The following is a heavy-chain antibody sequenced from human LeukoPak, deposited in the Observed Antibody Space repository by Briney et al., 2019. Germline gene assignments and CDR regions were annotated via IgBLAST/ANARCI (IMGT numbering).Heavy chain of an antibody. CDR1: AGSISSGAYY. CDR3: ATTPVAVAGLYFDN. Sequence: ASETLSLTCVVSAGSISSGAYYWSWVRQHPGKGPEWIGYIYLSGGTDYNPSLKSRVSMSVDTSSDQFYLKLTSVTAADTAVYYCATTPVAVAGLYFDNWGQGTLVTVSS. V-gene: IGHV4-31*11. D-gene: IGHD6-19*01. J-gene: IGHJ4*02. CDR2: IYLSGGT.